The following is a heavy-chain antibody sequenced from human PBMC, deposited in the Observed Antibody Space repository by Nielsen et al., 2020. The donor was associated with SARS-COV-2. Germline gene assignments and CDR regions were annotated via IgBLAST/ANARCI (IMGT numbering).Heavy chain of an antibody. J-gene: IGHJ4*02. Sequence: SETLSLTCTVSGGSISNSPYYWGWIRQPPGKGLEWIGTIYYSGSTYYNPSLKSRVTISVDTSKNQFSLKLSSVTAADTAVYYCARREQWLGRPFDYWGQGTLVTVSS. CDR2: IYYSGST. CDR3: ARREQWLGRPFDY. V-gene: IGHV4-39*01. CDR1: GGSISNSPYY. D-gene: IGHD6-19*01.